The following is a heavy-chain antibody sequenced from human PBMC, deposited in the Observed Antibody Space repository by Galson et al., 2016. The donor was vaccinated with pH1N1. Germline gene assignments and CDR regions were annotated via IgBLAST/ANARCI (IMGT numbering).Heavy chain of an antibody. Sequence: PALVKPTQTLTLTCTVSGFSLDTSGVGVGWIRQPPGKALEWLGDICWNDEKRYSPSLRNSLTITKDASTHQVVLTMTNVDPVDTATYFCAHRRSPYLDFCGGPNWFDSWGQGTLVIVSS. V-gene: IGHV2-5*01. CDR3: AHRRSPYLDFCGGPNWFDS. CDR2: ICWNDEK. J-gene: IGHJ5*01. D-gene: IGHD3-3*01. CDR1: GFSLDTSGVG.